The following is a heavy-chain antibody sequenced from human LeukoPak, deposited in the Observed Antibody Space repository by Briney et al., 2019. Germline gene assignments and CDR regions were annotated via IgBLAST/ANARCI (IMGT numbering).Heavy chain of an antibody. CDR3: ARDRAAGDPLGPFDY. Sequence: PGGSLRLSCAASGFTFSSYAMSWIRQPPGKGLEWIGYIYYSGSTNYNPSLKSRVTISVDTSKNQFSLKLSSVTAADTAVYYCARDRAAGDPLGPFDYWGQGTLVTVSS. D-gene: IGHD3-10*01. CDR2: IYYSGST. CDR1: GFTFSSYA. V-gene: IGHV4-59*01. J-gene: IGHJ4*02.